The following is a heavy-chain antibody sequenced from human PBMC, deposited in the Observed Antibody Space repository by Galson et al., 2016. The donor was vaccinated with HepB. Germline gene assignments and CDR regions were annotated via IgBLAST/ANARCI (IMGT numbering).Heavy chain of an antibody. J-gene: IGHJ6*02. D-gene: IGHD5-24*01. CDR1: GFTFSNYE. CDR3: ARDERSGYIYPSYYYHGMDV. Sequence: SLRLSCAASGFTFSNYEMNWVRQAPGKGLEWISYISSSGSTIYYADSVKGRFTISRDILKNSLFLQMNSLRAEDTAVYFCARDERSGYIYPSYYYHGMDVWGQGTVVTVSS. CDR2: ISSSGSTI. V-gene: IGHV3-48*03.